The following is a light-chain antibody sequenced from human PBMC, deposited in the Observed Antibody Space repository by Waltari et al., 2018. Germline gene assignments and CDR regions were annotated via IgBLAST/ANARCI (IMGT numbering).Light chain of an antibody. V-gene: IGLV2-14*03. CDR2: DFT. Sequence: QSALTQPASVSGSPGQSITISCTVSISDVGGYRFVSWYQQHPDKATKLMIYDFTNRPSGVSSRFSGSKSGNTASLTISGLQAEDEADYYCSSYTSNSVLFGGGTKLTVL. J-gene: IGLJ2*01. CDR1: ISDVGGYRF. CDR3: SSYTSNSVL.